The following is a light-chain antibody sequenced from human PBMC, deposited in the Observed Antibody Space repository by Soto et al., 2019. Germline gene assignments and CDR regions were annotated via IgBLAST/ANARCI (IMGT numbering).Light chain of an antibody. CDR1: ESISSHY. V-gene: IGKV3-20*01. Sequence: EVVLLQSPDTLSLSPGERATLSCRASESISSHYIAWYQHKPGQAPRLLIFGASTRATGIPDRFSGSWSGTDFTLTISRMEPEDFAMYYCQNFCDSHFTFIPGTTVYIK. CDR3: QNFCDSHFT. CDR2: GAS. J-gene: IGKJ3*01.